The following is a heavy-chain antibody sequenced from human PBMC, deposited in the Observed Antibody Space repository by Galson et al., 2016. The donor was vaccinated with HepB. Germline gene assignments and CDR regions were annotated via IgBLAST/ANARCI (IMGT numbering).Heavy chain of an antibody. CDR3: SEVGHDGGGIAFHFEN. J-gene: IGHJ4*02. D-gene: IGHD2-15*01. V-gene: IGHV3-23*01. Sequence: SLRLSCAVSGIIFSRHPMSWVRQAPGKGLEWVVDINESGSSRNYADSVKGRFTISRDNLKNTLYLEMNSLRAEDTAVYYCSEVGHDGGGIAFHFENWGPGTLVTVSS. CDR1: GIIFSRHP. CDR2: INESGSSR.